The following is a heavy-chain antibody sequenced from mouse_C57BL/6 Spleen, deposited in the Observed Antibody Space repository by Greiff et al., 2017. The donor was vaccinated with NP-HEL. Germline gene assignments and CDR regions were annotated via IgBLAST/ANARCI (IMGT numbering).Heavy chain of an antibody. J-gene: IGHJ4*01. CDR2: IYPRDGST. D-gene: IGHD2-4*01. V-gene: IGHV1-78*01. CDR3: ANLIYYDYDVDARDY. Sequence: VQLQQSDAELVKPGASVKISCKVSGYTFTDHTIHWMKQRPEQGLEWIGYIYPRDGSTKYNEKFKGKATLTAEKSSSTAYMQLNSLKSEDSAVYFCANLIYYDYDVDARDYWGQGTSFTVSS. CDR1: GYTFTDHT.